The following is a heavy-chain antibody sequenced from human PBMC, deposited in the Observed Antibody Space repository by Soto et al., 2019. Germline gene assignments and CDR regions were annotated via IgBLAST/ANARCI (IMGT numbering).Heavy chain of an antibody. J-gene: IGHJ3*02. D-gene: IGHD6-19*01. CDR1: GYTFTGYY. V-gene: IGHV1-2*02. CDR2: INPNSGGT. Sequence: ASVKVSCKXSGYTFTGYYMHWVRQAPGQGLEWMGWINPNSGGTNYAQKFQGRVTMTRDTSISTAYMELSRLRSDDTAVYYCASIRKWLVQGAFDIWGQGTMVTVS. CDR3: ASIRKWLVQGAFDI.